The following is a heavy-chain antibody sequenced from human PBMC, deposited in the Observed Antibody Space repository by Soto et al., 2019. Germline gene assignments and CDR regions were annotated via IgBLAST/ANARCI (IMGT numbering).Heavy chain of an antibody. D-gene: IGHD5-12*01. CDR3: ARDAHPPYSGYDYYYYGMDV. J-gene: IGHJ6*02. CDR2: ISSSGSTI. V-gene: IGHV3-11*01. CDR1: GFTFSDYY. Sequence: GGSLRLSCAASGFTFSDYYMSWIRQAPGKGLEWVSYISSSGSTIYYADSVKGRFTISRDNAKNSLYLQMNSLRAEDTAVYYCARDAHPPYSGYDYYYYGMDVWGQGTTVTVSS.